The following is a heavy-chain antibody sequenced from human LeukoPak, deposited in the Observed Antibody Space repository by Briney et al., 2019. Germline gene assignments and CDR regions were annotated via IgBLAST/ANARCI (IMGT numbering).Heavy chain of an antibody. D-gene: IGHD3-16*01. CDR2: ISSSRSHT. V-gene: IGHV3-11*03. CDR1: GFTFSNYA. J-gene: IGHJ4*02. CDR3: ANSGGYYFDF. Sequence: GGSLRLSCAASGFTFSNYAMHWIRQAPGKGLEWLSYISSSRSHTNYADSVKGRVTISRDNAKNSLYLQMNSLRAEDTAVYYCANSGGYYFDFWGQGTLVTVSS.